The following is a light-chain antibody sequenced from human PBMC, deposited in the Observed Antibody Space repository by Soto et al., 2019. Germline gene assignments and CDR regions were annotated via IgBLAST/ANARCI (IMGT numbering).Light chain of an antibody. J-gene: IGKJ1*01. CDR2: GVS. CDR3: QQYIDSPRT. V-gene: IGKV3-20*01. Sequence: EIILTQSPGTLALSPGDGATLSCRASQTVNRNHLAWYHQRPGQPPRLLIYGVSNRASGVPDRFSGDGSGTEFTLTIGRLDPDDFGVYYCQQYIDSPRTFGQGTRVEVK. CDR1: QTVNRNH.